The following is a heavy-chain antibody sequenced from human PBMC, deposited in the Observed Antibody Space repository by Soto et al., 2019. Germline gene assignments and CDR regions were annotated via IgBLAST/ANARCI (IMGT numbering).Heavy chain of an antibody. CDR2: IFYNGST. V-gene: IGHV4-59*01. D-gene: IGHD3-22*01. CDR1: GGSFSGYY. Sequence: PSETLSLTCAVYGGSFSGYYWSWIRQPPGKGLEFIGYIFYNGSTNYNPSLKSRVTMSVDTSRDQFSLSLSSVTAPDTAFYYCARGVTMITGFDYWGQGSLVTVSS. CDR3: ARGVTMITGFDY. J-gene: IGHJ4*02.